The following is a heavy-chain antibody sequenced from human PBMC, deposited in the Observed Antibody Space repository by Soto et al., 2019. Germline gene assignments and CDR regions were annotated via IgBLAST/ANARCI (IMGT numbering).Heavy chain of an antibody. CDR3: ARGTPTGYDINAHFDF. V-gene: IGHV3-30-3*01. J-gene: IGHJ4*02. CDR1: GFTFNSYA. Sequence: QVQLVESGGGVVQPGRSLRLSCVASGFTFNSYAMHWVRLAPGKGLDWVASISYHVTIIYYADSVKGRFTISRDNSKNTLYLQMNSLRADDTAVYFCARGTPTGYDINAHFDFWGQGTLVTVSS. CDR2: ISYHVTII. D-gene: IGHD2-15*01.